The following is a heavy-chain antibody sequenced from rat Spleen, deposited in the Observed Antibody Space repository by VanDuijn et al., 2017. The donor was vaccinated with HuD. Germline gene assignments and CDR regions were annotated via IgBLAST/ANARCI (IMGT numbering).Heavy chain of an antibody. V-gene: IGHV5-22*01. D-gene: IGHD3-2*01. CDR2: ISNKGSIT. J-gene: IGHJ3*01. Sequence: EVQLVESGGGLVQPGRSLKLSCAASGFTLSDHYMAWVRQAPTMGLEWVATISNKGSITYYRDSVKGRFTISRDNTKSTLYLQMNSLRSEDTATYFCARPLALNWFAYWGQGTLVTVSS. CDR1: GFTLSDHY. CDR3: ARPLALNWFAY.